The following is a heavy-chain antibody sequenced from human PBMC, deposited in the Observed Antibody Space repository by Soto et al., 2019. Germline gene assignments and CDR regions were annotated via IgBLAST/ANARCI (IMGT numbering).Heavy chain of an antibody. CDR1: GFAFSSAW. Sequence: GGSLRLSCAASGFAFSSAWMSWVRQAPGKGLEWVGRLKSEAAGGTTDYAAPVKGRFTISRDDSKNTLYLQMNGLKTDDTAVYYCSYDSSRGDYWGLGTLVTVS. J-gene: IGHJ4*02. CDR2: LKSEAAGGTT. CDR3: SYDSSRGDY. D-gene: IGHD3-22*01. V-gene: IGHV3-15*01.